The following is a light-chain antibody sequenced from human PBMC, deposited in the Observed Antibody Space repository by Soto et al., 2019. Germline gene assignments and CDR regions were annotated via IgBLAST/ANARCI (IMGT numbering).Light chain of an antibody. Sequence: EIVLTQSPGTLSLSPGERATLSCRASQSVSSSYLAWYQQKPGQAPRLLIYYISTRATGIPARFSGSGSGTEFSLTISSLEPEDFAVYYCQQRSNWPPTFGQGTKVDIK. J-gene: IGKJ1*01. V-gene: IGKV3-11*01. CDR2: YIS. CDR1: QSVSSSY. CDR3: QQRSNWPPT.